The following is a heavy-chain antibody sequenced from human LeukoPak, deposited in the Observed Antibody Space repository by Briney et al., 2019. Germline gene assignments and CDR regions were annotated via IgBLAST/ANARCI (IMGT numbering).Heavy chain of an antibody. J-gene: IGHJ4*02. D-gene: IGHD3-10*01. Sequence: GGSLRLSCETSGYTLSSYAMCWVRQPPAKGLEGVSAINPSGGVTYYSDTLRGRFTISGDYSKDTLFLPVDSLRAEDAALYYCDKAHVLAMMRGVVSSDWGQGTLDTVSS. CDR3: DKAHVLAMMRGVVSSD. CDR2: INPSGGVT. V-gene: IGHV3-23*01. CDR1: GYTLSSYA.